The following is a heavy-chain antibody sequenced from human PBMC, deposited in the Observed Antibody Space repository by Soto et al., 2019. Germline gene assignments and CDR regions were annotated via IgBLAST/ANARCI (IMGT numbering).Heavy chain of an antibody. CDR2: IIPIFGTA. CDR3: ARGGSGYVWFNEF. V-gene: IGHV1-69*01. J-gene: IGHJ4*02. CDR1: GGIFSSYA. D-gene: IGHD3-22*01. Sequence: QEQLVQSGAEVKKPGSSVKVSCKASGGIFSSYAISWVRQAPGQGLEWMGGIIPIFGTANYAQKFQGRVTSTADESTNTAYMDLSSLKSEETAIYYCARGGSGYVWFNEFWGQGTLVTVAS.